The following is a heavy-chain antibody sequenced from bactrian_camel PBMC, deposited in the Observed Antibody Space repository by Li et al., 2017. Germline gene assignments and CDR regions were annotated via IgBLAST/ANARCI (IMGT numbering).Heavy chain of an antibody. CDR2: IAGDGIT. CDR1: GSTVRGDC. Sequence: HVQLVESGGGLVQPGGSLRLSCAASGSTVRGDCMAWFRQGLGKEREGVATIAGDGITSYADSAKGRFTISRGNAKNTLHLQMNSLQTEDTAVYYCTIGLYADFGYGGQGTQVTVS. D-gene: IGHD1*01. CDR3: TIGLYADFGY. V-gene: IGHV3S26*01. J-gene: IGHJ4*01.